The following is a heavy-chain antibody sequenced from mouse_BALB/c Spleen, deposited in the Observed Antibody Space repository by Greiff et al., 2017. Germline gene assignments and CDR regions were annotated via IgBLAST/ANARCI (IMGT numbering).Heavy chain of an antibody. CDR2: IDPANGNT. J-gene: IGHJ4*01. V-gene: IGHV14-3*02. CDR3: DSSAYYYGCSYDY. CDR1: GFTINDTY. Sequence: EVQLLESGAGLVRSGASVKFSCTASGFTINDTYMYWVHQRPEQGLEWIGRIDPANGNTKYDPKFQGKATITADTSSNTAYLQLSSLTSADTADYDSDSSAYYYGCSYDYWGQGTSVTVSS. D-gene: IGHD1-1*01.